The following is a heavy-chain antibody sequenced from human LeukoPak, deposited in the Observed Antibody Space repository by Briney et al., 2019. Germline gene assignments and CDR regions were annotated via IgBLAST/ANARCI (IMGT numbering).Heavy chain of an antibody. CDR3: ARDKSEGSSLFAFDI. CDR1: GFTFYDYG. J-gene: IGHJ3*02. CDR2: INWNGGST. V-gene: IGHV3-20*01. Sequence: GGSLRLSCAASGFTFYDYGMSWVRQAPGKGLEGGSGINWNGGSTGYADSVKGRFTISRDNAKNSLYLQMNSLRAEDTALYHCARDKSEGSSLFAFDIWGQGTMVTVPS. D-gene: IGHD6-13*01.